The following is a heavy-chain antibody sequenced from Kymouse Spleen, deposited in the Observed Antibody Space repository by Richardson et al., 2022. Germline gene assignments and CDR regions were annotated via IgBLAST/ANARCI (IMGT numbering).Heavy chain of an antibody. V-gene: IGHV3-7*01. Sequence: EVQLVESGGGLVQPGGSLRLSCAASGFTFSSYWMSWVRQAPGKGLEWVANIKQDGSEKYYVDSVKGRFTISRDNAKNSLYLQMNSLRAEDTAVYYCARERLTGTTLYYGMDVWGQGTTVTVSS. CDR2: IKQDGSEK. J-gene: IGHJ6*02. CDR1: GFTFSSYW. CDR3: ARERLTGTTLYYGMDV. D-gene: IGHD1-7*01.